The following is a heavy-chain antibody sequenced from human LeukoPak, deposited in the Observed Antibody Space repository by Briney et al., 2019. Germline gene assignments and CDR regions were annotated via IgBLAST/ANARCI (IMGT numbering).Heavy chain of an antibody. CDR1: GFTFSSYS. V-gene: IGHV3-21*01. J-gene: IGHJ6*03. D-gene: IGHD2-2*01. CDR2: ISSSSSYI. Sequence: GGSLRLSCAASGFTFSSYSMNWVRQAPGKGLEWVSSISSSSSYIYYADSVKGRFTISRDNAKNSLYLQMNSLRAEDTAVYYCARAPPARVPYYYYYMDVWGTGTTFTVSS. CDR3: ARAPPARVPYYYYYMDV.